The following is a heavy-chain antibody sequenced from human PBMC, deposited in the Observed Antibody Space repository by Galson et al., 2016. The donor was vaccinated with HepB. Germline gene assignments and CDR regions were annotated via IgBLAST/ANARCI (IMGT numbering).Heavy chain of an antibody. D-gene: IGHD4-17*01. Sequence: SLRLSCAASGFTFGDYGMFWVRQGPGKGPEWVSYISWNGETTEFTDSVKGRFIISRDNVRNSLFLEMKSLRVEDTGIYYCAREVTTVTTNFGMSVWGKGTSVTVSS. CDR3: AREVTTVTTNFGMSV. CDR2: ISWNGETT. V-gene: IGHV3-20*04. CDR1: GFTFGDYG. J-gene: IGHJ6*03.